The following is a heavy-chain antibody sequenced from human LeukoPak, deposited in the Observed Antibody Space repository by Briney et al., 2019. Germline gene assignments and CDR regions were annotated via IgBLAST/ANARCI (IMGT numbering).Heavy chain of an antibody. D-gene: IGHD4-23*01. V-gene: IGHV3-23*01. Sequence: GGSLRLSCAASGFTFSSYAMSWVRQAPGKGLEWVSAISSSGGSTYYADSVKGRFTISRDNSKNTLYLQMNSLRAEDTAVYYCAKDGGYGGNSGYFDYWGQGTLVTVSS. CDR1: GFTFSSYA. CDR2: ISSSGGST. J-gene: IGHJ4*02. CDR3: AKDGGYGGNSGYFDY.